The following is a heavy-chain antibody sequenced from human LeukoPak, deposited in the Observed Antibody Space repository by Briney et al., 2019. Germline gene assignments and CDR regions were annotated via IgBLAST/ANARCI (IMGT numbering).Heavy chain of an antibody. CDR2: ISSSSSYI. CDR1: GFTFSSYS. J-gene: IGHJ4*02. D-gene: IGHD3-9*01. CDR3: ARAIDILTDYSGD. V-gene: IGHV3-21*01. Sequence: PGGSERLSCAASGFTFSSYSMNWVRQAPGKGLEWVSSISSSSSYIYYADSVKGRFTISRDNAKNSLYLQMNSLRAEDTAVYYCARAIDILTDYSGDWGQGTLVTVSS.